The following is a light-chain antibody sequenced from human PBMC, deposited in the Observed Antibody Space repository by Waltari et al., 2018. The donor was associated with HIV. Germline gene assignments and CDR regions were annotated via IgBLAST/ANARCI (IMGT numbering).Light chain of an antibody. Sequence: QSALTQPPSASGSPGQSVTISCTGTSSDVGGYNFVSWYQQHPGKAPKLMIYEVNKRPSWVPDRFSGSKSGNTASLTVSGLQAEDEADYYCSSYAGSNNLRVFGGGTKLTVL. J-gene: IGLJ2*01. V-gene: IGLV2-8*01. CDR1: SSDVGGYNF. CDR2: EVN. CDR3: SSYAGSNNLRV.